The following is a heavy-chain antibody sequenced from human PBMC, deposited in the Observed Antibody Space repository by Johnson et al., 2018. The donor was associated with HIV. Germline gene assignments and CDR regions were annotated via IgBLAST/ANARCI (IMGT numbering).Heavy chain of an antibody. CDR2: ISSTGTTI. J-gene: IGHJ3*01. CDR1: GFTFSDYY. V-gene: IGHV3-11*04. Sequence: QVQLVESGGGLVKPGGSLRLPCVASGFTFSDYYMTWVRQAPGKGLDWVSYISSTGTTIYYADSVKGRFTISRDNAMKSLYLQINSLRAEDTAVYYCARNRPVSYGYRGAFDFWGQGTMVTVSS. CDR3: ARNRPVSYGYRGAFDF. D-gene: IGHD5-18*01.